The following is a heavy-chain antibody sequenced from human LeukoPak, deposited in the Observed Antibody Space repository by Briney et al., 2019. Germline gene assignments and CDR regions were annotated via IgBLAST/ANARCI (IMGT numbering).Heavy chain of an antibody. CDR3: ARRPIVGATPFDY. D-gene: IGHD1-26*01. V-gene: IGHV4-39*01. Sequence: SETLSLTCTVSGGSISSSSYYWGWIRQPPGKGLEWIGSMYYSGSTYYNPSLKSRVTISIDTSKNQFSLKLNSVTAADTAVYYCARRPIVGATPFDYWGQGTLVTVSS. CDR1: GGSISSSSYY. J-gene: IGHJ4*02. CDR2: MYYSGST.